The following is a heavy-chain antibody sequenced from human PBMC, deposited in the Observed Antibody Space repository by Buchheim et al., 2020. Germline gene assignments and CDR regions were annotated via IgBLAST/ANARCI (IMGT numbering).Heavy chain of an antibody. CDR3: AKDIVVVVAATPEWDYYYGMDV. V-gene: IGHV3-30*18. CDR2: ISYDGSNK. D-gene: IGHD2-15*01. J-gene: IGHJ6*02. CDR1: GFTFSSYG. Sequence: QVQLVESGGGVVQPGRSLRLSCAASGFTFSSYGMHWVRQAPGKGLEWVAVISYDGSNKYYADSVKGRFTISRDNSKNPLYLQMNSLRAEDTAVYYCAKDIVVVVAATPEWDYYYGMDVWGQGTT.